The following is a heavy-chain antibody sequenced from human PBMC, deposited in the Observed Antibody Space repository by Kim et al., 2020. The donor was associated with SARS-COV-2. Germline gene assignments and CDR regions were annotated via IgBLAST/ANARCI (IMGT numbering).Heavy chain of an antibody. D-gene: IGHD6-19*01. CDR3: ASCSSGWYDY. Sequence: GGSLRLSCAASGFTFSSYGMHWVRQAPGKGLEWVAVISYDGSNKYYADSVKGRFTISRDNSKNTLYLQMNSLRAEDTAVYYCASCSSGWYDYWGQGTLVT. CDR2: ISYDGSNK. J-gene: IGHJ4*02. V-gene: IGHV3-30*03. CDR1: GFTFSSYG.